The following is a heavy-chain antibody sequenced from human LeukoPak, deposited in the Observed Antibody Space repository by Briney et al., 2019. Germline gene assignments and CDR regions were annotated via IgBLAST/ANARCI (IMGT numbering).Heavy chain of an antibody. CDR1: GFTFSSYG. Sequence: GGSLRLSCAASGFTFSSYGMHWVRQAPGKGLEWVAVISHDGSNKYYADSVKGRFTISRDNSKNTLYLQMNSLRTEDTAVYYCARDRDYYYDSSGYAYWGQGTLVTVSS. J-gene: IGHJ4*02. V-gene: IGHV3-30*19. CDR2: ISHDGSNK. CDR3: ARDRDYYYDSSGYAY. D-gene: IGHD3-22*01.